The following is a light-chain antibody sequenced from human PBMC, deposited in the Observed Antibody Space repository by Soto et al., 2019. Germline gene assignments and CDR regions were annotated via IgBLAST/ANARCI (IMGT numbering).Light chain of an antibody. CDR3: LQHDSYPLT. CDR2: AAS. V-gene: IGKV1-17*03. Sequence: DIQMTQSPSAMSASVGARVTITCRASQDIRHFLAWFQQRPGKVPKRLVYAASTLQSGVPSRFSGSGYGTEFTLTITSLQPEDSATYYCLQHDSYPLTFGGGTMVEIK. CDR1: QDIRHF. J-gene: IGKJ4*01.